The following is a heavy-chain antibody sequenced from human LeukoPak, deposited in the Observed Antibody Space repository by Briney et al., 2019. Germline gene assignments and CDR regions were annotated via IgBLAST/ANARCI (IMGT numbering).Heavy chain of an antibody. J-gene: IGHJ4*02. V-gene: IGHV1-2*02. CDR1: GYTFTGYY. Sequence: ASVKVSCKASGYTFTGYYMHWVRQAPGQGLEWMGWINPNSGGTNYAQKFQGRVTMARDTSISTAYMELSRLRSDDTAVFYCATAYGSGTDFYYWGQGTLVTVSS. CDR2: INPNSGGT. D-gene: IGHD3-10*01. CDR3: ATAYGSGTDFYY.